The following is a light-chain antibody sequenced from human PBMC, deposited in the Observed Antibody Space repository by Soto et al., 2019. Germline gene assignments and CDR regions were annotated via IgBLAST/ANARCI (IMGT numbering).Light chain of an antibody. V-gene: IGKV3-20*01. CDR2: GAS. CDR1: QSVSSSY. CDR3: QQHGISHIT. Sequence: EIALTQSPGTLSLSPGERATLSCRASQSVSSSYLAWYQQKPGQAPRLLIYGASSRATGIPDRFSGSGSGTDFTLTITRLEPDDSAVYYCQQHGISHITFGQGTRLEIK. J-gene: IGKJ5*01.